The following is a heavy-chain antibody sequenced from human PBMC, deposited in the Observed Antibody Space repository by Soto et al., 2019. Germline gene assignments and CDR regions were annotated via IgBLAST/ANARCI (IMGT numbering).Heavy chain of an antibody. CDR3: ARQSNWNRLSSHVDY. D-gene: IGHD1-1*01. Sequence: QLQLQESGPGLVTPSETLSLTCGVSGGSISGNSYYWGWIRQPPGKGLEWVGSFSHTASTYYSPYLKSRVTIYVDASKSQFSLSLSSVTAADTAVYYCARQSNWNRLSSHVDYWGQGIMVTVSS. J-gene: IGHJ4*02. CDR2: FSHTAST. CDR1: GGSISGNSYY. V-gene: IGHV4-39*01.